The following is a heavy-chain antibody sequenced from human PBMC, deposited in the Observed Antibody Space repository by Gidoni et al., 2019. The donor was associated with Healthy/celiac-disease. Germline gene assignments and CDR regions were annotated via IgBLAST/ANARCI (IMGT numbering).Heavy chain of an antibody. CDR1: GFSLSTSGMR. J-gene: IGHJ3*02. D-gene: IGHD3-22*01. Sequence: QVTLKESGPALVKPTQTLTLPCTFSGFSLSTSGMRVSWIRQPPGKALEWLARIDWDDDKFYSTSLKTRLTISKDTSKNQVVLTMTNMDPVDTATYYCARIQKDYYDSNRVGAFDIWGQGTMVTVSS. V-gene: IGHV2-70*04. CDR3: ARIQKDYYDSNRVGAFDI. CDR2: IDWDDDK.